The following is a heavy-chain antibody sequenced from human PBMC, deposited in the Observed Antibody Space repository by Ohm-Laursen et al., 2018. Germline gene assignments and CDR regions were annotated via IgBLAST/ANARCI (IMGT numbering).Heavy chain of an antibody. CDR1: GFTVNNNY. J-gene: IGHJ4*02. CDR3: ATAGPYSGDDY. CDR2: IHSGGNT. V-gene: IGHV3-53*01. Sequence: SLRLSCSASGFTVNNNYISWVRQAPGKGLEWVSVIHSGGNTYYVDSVKGRFTISRDNSKNTLYLQMNSLRDEDTAVYYCATAGPYSGDDYCGQGTLVNVSS. D-gene: IGHD6-25*01.